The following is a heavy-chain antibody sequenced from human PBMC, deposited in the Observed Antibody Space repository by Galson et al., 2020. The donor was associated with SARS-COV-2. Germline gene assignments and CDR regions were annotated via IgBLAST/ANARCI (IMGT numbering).Heavy chain of an antibody. Sequence: SETLSLTCAVSGGSISSDNWWSWVRQPPGKGLEWIGDIYHSGTTNYNPSLKSRVTISVDKSKNQFSLNLQSVTAAGTAVYFCSRRKTGAHFDAWGQGTLVAVS. J-gene: IGHJ4*02. V-gene: IGHV4-4*02. CDR1: GGSISSDNW. D-gene: IGHD3-9*01. CDR2: IYHSGTT. CDR3: SRRKTGAHFDA.